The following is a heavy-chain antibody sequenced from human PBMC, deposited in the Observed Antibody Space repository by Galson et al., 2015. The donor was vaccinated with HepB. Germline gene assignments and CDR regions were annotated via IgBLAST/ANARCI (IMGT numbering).Heavy chain of an antibody. CDR3: ARDLKERGYSYGANNDY. D-gene: IGHD5-18*01. J-gene: IGHJ4*02. CDR1: GFTFDDYG. V-gene: IGHV3-20*04. Sequence: SLRLSCAASGFTFDDYGMSWVRQAPGKGLEWVSGINWNGGSTGYADSVKGRFTISRDNAKNSLYLQMNSLRAEDTALYYCARDLKERGYSYGANNDYWGQGTLVTVSS. CDR2: INWNGGST.